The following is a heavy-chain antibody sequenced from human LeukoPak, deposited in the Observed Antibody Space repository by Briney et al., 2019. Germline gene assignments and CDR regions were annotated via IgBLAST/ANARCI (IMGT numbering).Heavy chain of an antibody. J-gene: IGHJ3*02. CDR1: GFTFDDYA. V-gene: IGHV3-9*01. Sequence: GGSLRLSCAASGFTFDDYAMHWVRQAPGKGLEWVSGISWNSGSIGYADSVKGRFTISRDNAKNSLYLQMNSLRAEDTAVYYCARDGTTLVVPAAVPGRDAFDIWGQGTMVTVSS. CDR3: ARDGTTLVVPAAVPGRDAFDI. CDR2: ISWNSGSI. D-gene: IGHD2-2*01.